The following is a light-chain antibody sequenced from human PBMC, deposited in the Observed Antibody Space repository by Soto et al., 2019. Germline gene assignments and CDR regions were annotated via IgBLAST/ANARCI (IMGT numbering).Light chain of an antibody. Sequence: QSALTQPRSVSGSPGQSVTISCTGTSSDVGGYNYVSWYQQHPGKAPKLMISDVSKRPSGVPDRFSGSKSGNTASLTISGLQAEDEADYYCCSYAGSHTYEVFGGGTKLTVL. CDR3: CSYAGSHTYEV. CDR2: DVS. V-gene: IGLV2-11*01. J-gene: IGLJ3*02. CDR1: SSDVGGYNY.